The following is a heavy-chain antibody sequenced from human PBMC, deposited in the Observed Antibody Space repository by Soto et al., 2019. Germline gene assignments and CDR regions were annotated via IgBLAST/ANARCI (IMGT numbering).Heavy chain of an antibody. CDR3: ARGDSTDCSNGVCSFFYNHDMDV. J-gene: IGHJ6*02. CDR1: GYSFTDYH. V-gene: IGHV1-2*04. Sequence: ASVKVSCKASGYSFTDYHIHWVRQAPGQGLERLGRINPKSGGTSTAQKFQGWVTMTTDTSISTASMELTRLTSDDTAIYYCARGDSTDCSNGVCSFFYNHDMDVWGQGTTVTVSS. CDR2: INPKSGGT. D-gene: IGHD2-8*01.